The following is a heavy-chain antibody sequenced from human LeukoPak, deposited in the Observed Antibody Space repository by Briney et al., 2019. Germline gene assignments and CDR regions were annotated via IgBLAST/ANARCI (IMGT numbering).Heavy chain of an antibody. CDR1: GFTFSTYW. D-gene: IGHD1-7*01. V-gene: IGHV3-48*04. CDR2: ISSSGSTI. CDR3: ARDAPLGNNWNYAPYYYMDV. Sequence: TGGSLRLSCEASGFTFSTYWMSWVRQAPGKGLEWVSYISSSGSTIYYADSVKGRFTISRDNAKNSLYLQMNSLRAEDTAVYYCARDAPLGNNWNYAPYYYMDVWGKGTTVTVSS. J-gene: IGHJ6*03.